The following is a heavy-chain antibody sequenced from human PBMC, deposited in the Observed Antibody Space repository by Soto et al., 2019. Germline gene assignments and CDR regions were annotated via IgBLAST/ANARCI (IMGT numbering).Heavy chain of an antibody. D-gene: IGHD6-13*01. CDR2: IYYSGST. CDR3: ARERVGSSWYSLWDY. CDR1: GGSISSYY. V-gene: IGHV4-59*01. J-gene: IGHJ4*02. Sequence: PSETLSLTCTVSGGSISSYYWSWIRQPPGKGLEWIGYIYYSGSTNYNPSLKSRVTISVDTSKNQFSLKLSSVTAADTAVYYCARERVGSSWYSLWDYWGQGTLVTVSS.